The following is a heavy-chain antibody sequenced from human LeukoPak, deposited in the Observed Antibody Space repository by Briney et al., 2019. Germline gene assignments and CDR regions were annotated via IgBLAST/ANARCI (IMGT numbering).Heavy chain of an antibody. V-gene: IGHV1-18*01. Sequence: ASVKVSCKASGYTFTSYGISWVRQATGQGLEWKGWISAYNGNTNYAQKLQGRVTMTTDTSTSTAYMELRSLRSDDTAVYYCARDIAIHYYYYYGMDVWGQGTTVTVSS. J-gene: IGHJ6*02. D-gene: IGHD5-18*01. CDR3: ARDIAIHYYYYYGMDV. CDR1: GYTFTSYG. CDR2: ISAYNGNT.